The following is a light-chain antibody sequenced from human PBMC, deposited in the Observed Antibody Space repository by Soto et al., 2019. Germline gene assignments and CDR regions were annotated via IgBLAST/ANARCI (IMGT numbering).Light chain of an antibody. CDR1: QSVNSNS. CDR2: GAS. Sequence: EIVLTQSPGTLSLSPGERATLSCRASQSVNSNSLAWYQQKPGQAPRLFIYGASSRATGIPDRFSGSGSGTDFTLTISRLEPEDFAVYYCQQYDNSSPRTFGQGTKVEIK. CDR3: QQYDNSSPRT. V-gene: IGKV3-20*01. J-gene: IGKJ1*01.